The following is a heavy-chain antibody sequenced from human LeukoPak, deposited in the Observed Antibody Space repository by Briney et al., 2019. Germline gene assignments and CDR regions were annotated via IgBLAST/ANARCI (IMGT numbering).Heavy chain of an antibody. D-gene: IGHD1-1*01. CDR3: TRGDWDDDN. CDR1: GFTFGDYA. J-gene: IGHJ4*02. V-gene: IGHV3-49*04. Sequence: GGSLRLSCSASGFTFGDYAMTWVRQAPGKGLEWLGMIRTKAHGGTTEYAASVKGRFTFSRDDSKSIAYLQMNSLKTEDTAVYYCTRGDWDDDNWGQGTLVTVSS. CDR2: IRTKAHGGTT.